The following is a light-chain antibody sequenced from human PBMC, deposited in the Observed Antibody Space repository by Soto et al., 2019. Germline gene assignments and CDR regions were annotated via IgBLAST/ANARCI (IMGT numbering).Light chain of an antibody. V-gene: IGLV1-44*01. CDR2: GNT. CDR3: QTYDSSLSGLYV. Sequence: QSVLTQPPSASGTPGQRVSISCSGSSTNIGRNSISWYQNLPGTAPKLLIYGNTNRPSGVPDRFSGSKSGTSASLAIAGLQTEDEGDYYCQTYDSSLSGLYVFGTGTKLTVL. CDR1: STNIGRNS. J-gene: IGLJ1*01.